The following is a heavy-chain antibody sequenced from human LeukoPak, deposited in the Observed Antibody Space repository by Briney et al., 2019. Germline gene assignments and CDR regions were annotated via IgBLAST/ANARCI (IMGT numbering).Heavy chain of an antibody. D-gene: IGHD1-26*01. Sequence: GGSLRLSCAASGFSVSSNYLTWVRQAPGKGLEWVSVIYSDGSTYYADSVKGRFTVSRDNSKNTLYLQMSSLRAEDTAVYYCAGGRESSGNILYCWGQGTLVTVSS. CDR3: AGGRESSGNILYC. CDR1: GFSVSSNY. J-gene: IGHJ4*02. V-gene: IGHV3-53*01. CDR2: IYSDGST.